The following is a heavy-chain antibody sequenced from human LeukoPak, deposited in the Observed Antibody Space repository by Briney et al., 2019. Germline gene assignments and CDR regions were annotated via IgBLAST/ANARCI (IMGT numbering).Heavy chain of an antibody. J-gene: IGHJ4*02. CDR2: IWYDGSNK. Sequence: GRSLRLSCAASGFTFSSYGMHWVRQAPGRGLEWVAVIWYDGSNKYYADSVKGRFTISRDNSKNTLYLQMNSLRAEDTAVYYCARDLSRYCSGGSCYPFDYWGQGTLVTVSS. D-gene: IGHD2-15*01. V-gene: IGHV3-33*01. CDR3: ARDLSRYCSGGSCYPFDY. CDR1: GFTFSSYG.